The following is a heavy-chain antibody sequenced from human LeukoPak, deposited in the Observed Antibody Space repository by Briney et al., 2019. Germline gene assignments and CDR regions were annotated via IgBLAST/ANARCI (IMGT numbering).Heavy chain of an antibody. V-gene: IGHV3-7*01. CDR1: GFTFSTYW. CDR3: TREAAAGIDY. CDR2: IKQDGSEK. D-gene: IGHD6-13*01. J-gene: IGHJ4*02. Sequence: GGSLRLSCAASGFTFSTYWMSWVRQAPGKGLEWVANIKQDGSEKYYLDSVKGRFTISRDNAKNSLYLQMNSQRAEDTAVYFCTREAAAGIDYWGQGTLVTASS.